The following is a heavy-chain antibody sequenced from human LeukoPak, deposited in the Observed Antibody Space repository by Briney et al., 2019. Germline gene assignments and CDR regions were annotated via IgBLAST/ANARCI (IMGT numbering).Heavy chain of an antibody. CDR1: GFTFSSYA. CDR3: AKELPRTYYLDY. V-gene: IGHV3-23*01. D-gene: IGHD1-14*01. J-gene: IGHJ4*02. Sequence: QSGGSLRLSCAASGFTFSSYAMSWVRQAPGKGLEWVSAISGSGGSTYYADSVKGRFTISRDSSKNTLYLQMSSLRAEDTAVYYCAKELPRTYYLDYWGQGTLVTVSS. CDR2: ISGSGGST.